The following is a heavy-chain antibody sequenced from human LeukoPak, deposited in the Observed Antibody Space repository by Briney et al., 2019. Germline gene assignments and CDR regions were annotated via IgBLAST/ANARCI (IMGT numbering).Heavy chain of an antibody. D-gene: IGHD1-14*01. CDR1: GGSISSYY. CDR2: IYYSGST. CDR3: ARDRGGRSGTWLVLDY. Sequence: PSETLSLTCTVSGGSISSYYWSWIRQPPGKGLEWIGYIYYSGSTNYNPSLKSRVTISVDTSKNQFSLKLSSVTAADTAVYYCARDRGGRSGTWLVLDYRGQGTLVTVSS. J-gene: IGHJ4*02. V-gene: IGHV4-59*01.